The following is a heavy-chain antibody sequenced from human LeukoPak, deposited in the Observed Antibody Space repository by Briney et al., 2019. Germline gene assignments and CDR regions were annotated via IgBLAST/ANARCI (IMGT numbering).Heavy chain of an antibody. Sequence: SETLSLTCTVSGGSISSGSYYWGWIRQPPGKGLEWIGSIYYSGSTYYNPSLKSRVTISVDTSKNQLSLKLSSVTAADTAVYYCASYYGDYGDYWGQGTLVTVSS. J-gene: IGHJ4*02. CDR2: IYYSGST. V-gene: IGHV4-39*01. CDR3: ASYYGDYGDY. CDR1: GGSISSGSYY. D-gene: IGHD4-17*01.